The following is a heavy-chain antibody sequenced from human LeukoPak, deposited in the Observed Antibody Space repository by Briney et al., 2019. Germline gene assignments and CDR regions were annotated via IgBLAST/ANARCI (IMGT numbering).Heavy chain of an antibody. CDR2: IHPSTGNP. Sequence: ASVKVSCKASGGTFSSYAISWVRQAPGQGLEWMGWIHPSTGNPTYAQDFTGRFVFSLDTSVSTTYLQISSLKAEDTAVYYCARAYQRLGELSLPDYWGQGTLVTVSS. D-gene: IGHD3-16*02. CDR3: ARAYQRLGELSLPDY. V-gene: IGHV7-4-1*02. CDR1: GGTFSSYA. J-gene: IGHJ4*02.